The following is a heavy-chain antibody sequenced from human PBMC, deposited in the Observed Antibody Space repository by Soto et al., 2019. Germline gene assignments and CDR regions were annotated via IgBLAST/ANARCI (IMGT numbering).Heavy chain of an antibody. CDR3: AKDLEGYCTTTSCYTYFGLDV. Sequence: GGSLRLSCAASGFTFSSYVMHWVRQAPGKGLEWVAVISYDGSNKYYADSVKGRFTISRDNSKHTLYLQMNSLRPEDTAVYYCAKDLEGYCTTTSCYTYFGLDVWGQGTTVTVSS. V-gene: IGHV3-30*18. D-gene: IGHD2-2*01. CDR1: GFTFSSYV. CDR2: ISYDGSNK. J-gene: IGHJ6*02.